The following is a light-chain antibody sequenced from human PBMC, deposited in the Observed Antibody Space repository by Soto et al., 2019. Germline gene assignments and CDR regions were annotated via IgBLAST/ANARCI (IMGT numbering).Light chain of an antibody. CDR1: QSISNH. CDR2: EAS. Sequence: DIQMTQAPSSLSASVEDRVIITCGASQSISNHLNWYQQKPGKAPKLLIYEASTLQSGVPSRFSGSGSGTEFTLTISGLLPEDFAAYHCQQLYTLPFTFGQGTRLEIK. V-gene: IGKV1-17*01. CDR3: QQLYTLPFT. J-gene: IGKJ5*01.